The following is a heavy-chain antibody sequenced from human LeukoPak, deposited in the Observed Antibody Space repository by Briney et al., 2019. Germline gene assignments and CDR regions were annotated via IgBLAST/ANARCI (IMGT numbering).Heavy chain of an antibody. V-gene: IGHV4-4*02. Sequence: TSETLALTCTVSGGSISSSNWWSWVRQPPGKGLEWIEEIYHSGSTNYNPSLKSRVTISVDKSKNQFSLKLSSVTAADTAVYYCASRQITTVTTHQLDIWGQGTMVTVSS. D-gene: IGHD4-17*01. J-gene: IGHJ3*02. CDR2: IYHSGST. CDR1: GGSISSSNW. CDR3: ASRQITTVTTHQLDI.